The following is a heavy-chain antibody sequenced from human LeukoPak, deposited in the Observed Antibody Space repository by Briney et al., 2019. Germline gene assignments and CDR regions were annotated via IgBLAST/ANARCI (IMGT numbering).Heavy chain of an antibody. Sequence: SETLSLTCAVYGGSFSGYYWSWIRQPPGKGLEWIGEINHSGSTNYNPSLKSRVTIPVDTSKNQFSLGLSSVTAADTAVYYCAVDLVGPAAISSDAFDIWGQGTMVTVSS. CDR1: GGSFSGYY. J-gene: IGHJ3*02. CDR3: AVDLVGPAAISSDAFDI. CDR2: INHSGST. D-gene: IGHD2-2*01. V-gene: IGHV4-34*01.